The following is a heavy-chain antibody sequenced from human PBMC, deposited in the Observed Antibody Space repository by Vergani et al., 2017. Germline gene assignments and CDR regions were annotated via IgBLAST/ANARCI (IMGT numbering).Heavy chain of an antibody. CDR3: ARASPPHYYGSGSIAFDI. CDR2: IYYSGST. CDR1: GGPISSGGYY. Sequence: QLQLQESGPGLVKPSETLSLTCTVSGGPISSGGYYWSWIRQHPGKGLEWIGYIYYSGSTYYNPSLKSRVTISVDTSKNQFSLKLSSVTAADTAVYYCARASPPHYYGSGSIAFDIWGQGTMVTVSS. D-gene: IGHD3-10*01. J-gene: IGHJ3*02. V-gene: IGHV4-31*03.